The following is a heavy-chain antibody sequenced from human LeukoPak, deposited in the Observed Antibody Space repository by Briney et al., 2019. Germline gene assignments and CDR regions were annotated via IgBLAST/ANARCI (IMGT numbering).Heavy chain of an antibody. CDR2: IYYSGST. CDR3: ARDRTYLYY. CDR1: GGSISSYY. Sequence: PSETLSLTCTVSGGSISSYYWSWIRQPPGKGLGWIGYIYYSGSTNYNPSLKSRVTISVDTSKNQFSLKLSSVTAADTAVYYCARDRTYLYYWGQGTLVTVSS. J-gene: IGHJ4*02. V-gene: IGHV4-59*01.